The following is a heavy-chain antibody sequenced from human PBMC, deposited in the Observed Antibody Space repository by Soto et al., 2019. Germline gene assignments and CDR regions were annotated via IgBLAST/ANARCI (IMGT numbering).Heavy chain of an antibody. Sequence: EVQLVESGGGLVQPGRSLRLSCAASGFTFDDYAMHWVRQAPGKGLAWVSGISWNSGSIGYADSVKGRFTISRDNAKNSLYLQMNSLRAEDTALYYCAKDPAAMVGGVDVWGQGTTVTVSS. J-gene: IGHJ6*02. D-gene: IGHD2-2*01. CDR3: AKDPAAMVGGVDV. CDR1: GFTFDDYA. CDR2: ISWNSGSI. V-gene: IGHV3-9*01.